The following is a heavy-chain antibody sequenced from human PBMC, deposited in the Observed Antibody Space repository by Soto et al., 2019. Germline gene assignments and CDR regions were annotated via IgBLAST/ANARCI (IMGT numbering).Heavy chain of an antibody. J-gene: IGHJ3*02. V-gene: IGHV6-1*01. CDR2: TYYRSKWYN. CDR1: GDSVPSNSVA. Sequence: SETLSLTCAISGDSVPSNSVAWNWIRQSPSRGLEWLGRTYYRSKWYNDYGVTVKGRITINPDTSKNQFSLQLNSVTPEDTAVYYCARGRVNAFDIWGQGTMVTVSS. D-gene: IGHD3-22*01. CDR3: ARGRVNAFDI.